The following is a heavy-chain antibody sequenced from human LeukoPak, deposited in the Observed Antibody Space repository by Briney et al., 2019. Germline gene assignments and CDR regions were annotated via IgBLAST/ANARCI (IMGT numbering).Heavy chain of an antibody. CDR3: ARDHLGDISAFDI. J-gene: IGHJ3*02. D-gene: IGHD3-16*01. V-gene: IGHV3-30*04. CDR1: GFTFSSYA. CDR2: ISYDGSNK. Sequence: GGSLRLSCAAFGFTFSSYAMHWVRQAPGKGLEWVAVISYDGSNKYYADSVKGRFTISRDNSKNTLYLQMNSLRAEDTAVYYCARDHLGDISAFDIWGQGTMVTVSS.